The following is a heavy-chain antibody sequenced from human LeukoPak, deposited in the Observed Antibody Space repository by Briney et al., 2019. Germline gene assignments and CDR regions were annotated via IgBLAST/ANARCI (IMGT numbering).Heavy chain of an antibody. Sequence: GGSLRLSCAASGFTFSSYAMHWVRQAPGKGLEGVAVISYDGSNKYYADSVKGRFTISRDNSKNTLYLQMNSLRAEDTAVYYCARPTRRDGYNYDYWGQGTLVTVSS. J-gene: IGHJ4*02. CDR2: ISYDGSNK. V-gene: IGHV3-30*04. CDR3: ARPTRRDGYNYDY. CDR1: GFTFSSYA. D-gene: IGHD5-24*01.